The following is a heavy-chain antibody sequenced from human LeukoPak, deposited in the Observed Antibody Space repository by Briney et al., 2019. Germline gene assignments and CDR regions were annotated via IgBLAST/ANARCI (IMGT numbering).Heavy chain of an antibody. D-gene: IGHD3-9*01. CDR2: INHSGST. V-gene: IGHV4-34*01. Sequence: PSETLSLTCAVYGGSFSGYYWSWIRQPPGKGLEWIGEINHSGSTNYNPSLKSLVTISVDTSKNQFPLKLSSVTAADTAVYYCARCPERYFDWLLDYYYYMDVWGKGTTVTVSS. J-gene: IGHJ6*03. CDR3: ARCPERYFDWLLDYYYYMDV. CDR1: GGSFSGYY.